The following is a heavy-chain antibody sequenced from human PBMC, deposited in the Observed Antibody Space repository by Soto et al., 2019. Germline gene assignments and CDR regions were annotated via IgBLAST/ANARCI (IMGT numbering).Heavy chain of an antibody. CDR1: GFTFSSYA. V-gene: IGHV3-23*01. D-gene: IGHD3-10*01. CDR2: ISGSGGST. J-gene: IGHJ4*02. CDR3: AKELLLWFGELLSTADY. Sequence: VQLLESGGGLVQPGGSLRLSCAASGFTFSSYAMSWVRQAPGKGLEWVSAISGSGGSTYYADSVKGRFTISRDNSKNTLYLQMNSLRAEDTAVYYCAKELLLWFGELLSTADYWGQGTLVTVSS.